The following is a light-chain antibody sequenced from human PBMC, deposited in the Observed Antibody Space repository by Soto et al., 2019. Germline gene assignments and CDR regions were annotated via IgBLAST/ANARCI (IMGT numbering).Light chain of an antibody. CDR1: QSVSSSY. Sequence: EIVLTQSPGTLSLSPGERATLSCRASQSVSSSYLAWYQQKPGQAPRLLIYGASSGATGIPDRFSGSGSGTDFTLTISRLEPEDFAVYYCQQYRSSPRTFGQGTKLEIK. V-gene: IGKV3-20*01. CDR3: QQYRSSPRT. CDR2: GAS. J-gene: IGKJ2*01.